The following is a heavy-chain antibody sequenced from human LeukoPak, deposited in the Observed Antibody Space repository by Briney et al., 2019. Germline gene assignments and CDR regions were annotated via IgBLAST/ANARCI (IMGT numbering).Heavy chain of an antibody. V-gene: IGHV4-59*01. CDR2: ISYSGST. CDR3: ARVSSTSCYACFHYYYYYMDV. J-gene: IGHJ6*03. CDR1: GVSISSYY. D-gene: IGHD2-2*01. Sequence: PSETLSLTCTVSGVSISSYYWSWIRQPPGKGLDWVGYISYSGSTNYNPSLKSRVTISVDTSKNQFSLKLSSVTAADTAVYYCARVSSTSCYACFHYYYYYMDVWGKGTTVTVSS.